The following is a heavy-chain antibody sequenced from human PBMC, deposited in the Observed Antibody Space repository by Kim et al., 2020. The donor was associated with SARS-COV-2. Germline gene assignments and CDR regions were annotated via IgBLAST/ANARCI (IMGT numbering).Heavy chain of an antibody. CDR2: IYYSGST. Sequence: SETLSLTCTVSGGSISSGDYYWSWIRQPPGKGLEWIGYIYYSGSTYYNPSLKSRVTISVDTSKNQFSLKLSSVTAADTAVYYCAREGGRYGSGSYYHSYYYMDVWGKGTTVTVSS. CDR3: AREGGRYGSGSYYHSYYYMDV. CDR1: GGSISSGDYY. V-gene: IGHV4-30-4*01. D-gene: IGHD3-10*01. J-gene: IGHJ6*03.